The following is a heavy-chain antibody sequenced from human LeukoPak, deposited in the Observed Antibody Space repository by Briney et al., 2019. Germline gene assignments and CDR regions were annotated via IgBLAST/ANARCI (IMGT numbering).Heavy chain of an antibody. CDR2: IYYSGST. Sequence: SETLSLTCTVSGGSIGSTSYYWGWIHQPPGQGLEWIGAIYYSGSTYYSPSLKSRVTISVDTSKNQFSLKLSSVTAADTAVYYCARGGYSSVDYWGQGTLVTVSS. CDR1: GGSIGSTSYY. D-gene: IGHD5-18*01. J-gene: IGHJ4*02. V-gene: IGHV4-39*07. CDR3: ARGGYSSVDY.